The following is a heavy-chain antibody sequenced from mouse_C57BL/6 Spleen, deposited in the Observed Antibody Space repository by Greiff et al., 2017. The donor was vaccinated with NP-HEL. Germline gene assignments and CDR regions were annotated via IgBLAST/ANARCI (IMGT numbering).Heavy chain of an antibody. V-gene: IGHV5-9-1*02. D-gene: IGHD2-4*01. CDR3: TREGDYEDFDY. CDR1: GFTFSSYA. Sequence: EVKLVESGEGLVKPGGSLKLSCAASGFTFSSYAMSWVRQTPEKRLEWVAYISSGGDYIYYADTVKGRFTISRDNARNTLYLQMSSLKSEDTAMYYCTREGDYEDFDYWGQGTTLTVSS. CDR2: ISSGGDYI. J-gene: IGHJ2*01.